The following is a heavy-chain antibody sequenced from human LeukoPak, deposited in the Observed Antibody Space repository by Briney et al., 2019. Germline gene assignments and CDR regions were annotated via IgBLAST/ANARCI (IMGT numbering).Heavy chain of an antibody. CDR2: ISYNGTNE. V-gene: IGHV3-30-3*01. CDR3: ARDRGGSGWYYFDY. D-gene: IGHD6-19*01. Sequence: GGPLRLSCAASGFTFSIYAIHWVRQAPGKGLEWVAGISYNGTNEYYPDSLKGRFTISRDNSKNTLYLQMNSLRAEDTALYYCARDRGGSGWYYFDYWGQGTLVTVSS. CDR1: GFTFSIYA. J-gene: IGHJ4*02.